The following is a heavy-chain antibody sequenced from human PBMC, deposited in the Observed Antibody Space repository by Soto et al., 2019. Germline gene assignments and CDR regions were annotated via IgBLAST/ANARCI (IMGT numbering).Heavy chain of an antibody. D-gene: IGHD2-2*01. J-gene: IGHJ5*01. CDR3: ARGHTGFYVRLDS. V-gene: IGHV1-69*01. Sequence: QVQLAQSGAEVKMPGSSVKVSCKASGGTFSEDAISWVRQAPGQGLEWMGGIIPISDSPKYAQKFQGRVIISAEYPTGASYIELSSLRYDVTALYICARGHTGFYVRLDSWGQGTPINVSS. CDR2: IIPISDSP. CDR1: GGTFSEDA.